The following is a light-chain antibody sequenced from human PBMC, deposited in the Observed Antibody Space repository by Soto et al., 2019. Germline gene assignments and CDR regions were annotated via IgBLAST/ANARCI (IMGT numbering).Light chain of an antibody. CDR2: GAS. CDR3: QQYKKGPT. Sequence: EIVMTQSPATLSVSPGDRATLSCRASQSVRSNLAWYQQKPGQAPRLLIYGASTRATGIPARFSGSGSGTEFTLTISSLQSEDFAVYYCQQYKKGPTFGGGTKVEIK. J-gene: IGKJ4*01. V-gene: IGKV3-15*01. CDR1: QSVRSN.